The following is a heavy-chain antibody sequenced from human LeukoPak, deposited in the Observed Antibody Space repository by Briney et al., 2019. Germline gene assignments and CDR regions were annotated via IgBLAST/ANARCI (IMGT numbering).Heavy chain of an antibody. CDR2: IYASGSV. Sequence: PSETLSLTCSVSGGSINNYYWTWIRQPAGKGLEWIGRIYASGSVKYNPSLMSRLTMSVDMSKNQFSLRLTSVTAADTATYYCAREAVVPAANFNWFDPWGQGTLVTVSS. CDR3: AREAVVPAANFNWFDP. V-gene: IGHV4-4*07. J-gene: IGHJ5*02. D-gene: IGHD2-2*01. CDR1: GGSINNYY.